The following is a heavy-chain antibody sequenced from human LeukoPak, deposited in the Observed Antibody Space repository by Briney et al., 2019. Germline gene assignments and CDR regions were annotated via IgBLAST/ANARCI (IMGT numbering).Heavy chain of an antibody. D-gene: IGHD2-21*01. Sequence: SQTLSLTCTVSGGSISSGDYYWSWIRQPPGKGLEWIGYIYYSGSTYYNPSLKSRVTISVDTSKNQFSLKLTSVTAADTAVYYCARVGYCVGECPDYWGQGTLVTVSS. J-gene: IGHJ4*02. CDR2: IYYSGST. CDR3: ARVGYCVGECPDY. V-gene: IGHV4-30-4*08. CDR1: GGSISSGDYY.